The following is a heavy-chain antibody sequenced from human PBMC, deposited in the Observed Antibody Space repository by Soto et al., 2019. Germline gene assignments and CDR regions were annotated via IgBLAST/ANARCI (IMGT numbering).Heavy chain of an antibody. CDR1: GGSLSGYY. D-gene: IGHD3-10*01. CDR3: ARGHKYYGSGSYLFDY. V-gene: IGHV4-34*01. J-gene: IGHJ4*02. Sequence: QVQLQQWGAGLLKPSETLSLTCAVYGGSLSGYYWSWIRQPPGKGLEWIGEINHSGSTNYNPSLKSRVTISVDTSKNQFSLKLSSVTAADTAVYYCARGHKYYGSGSYLFDYWGQGTLVTVSS. CDR2: INHSGST.